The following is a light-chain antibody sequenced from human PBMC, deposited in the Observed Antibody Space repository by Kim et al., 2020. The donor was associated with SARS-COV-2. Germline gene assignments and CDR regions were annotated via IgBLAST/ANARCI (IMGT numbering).Light chain of an antibody. Sequence: DIQITQSPSTLSASVGDRVTITCRASQSISSWLAWYQQKPGKAPKLLIYKASSLESGVPSRFSGSGSGTEFTLTISSLQPDDFATYYCQQYNSYSRLTFGGGTKLEI. CDR2: KAS. V-gene: IGKV1-5*03. CDR3: QQYNSYSRLT. CDR1: QSISSW. J-gene: IGKJ4*01.